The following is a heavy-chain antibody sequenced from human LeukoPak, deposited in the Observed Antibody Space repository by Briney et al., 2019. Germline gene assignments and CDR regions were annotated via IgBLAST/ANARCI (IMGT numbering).Heavy chain of an antibody. CDR2: LSGSGGST. CDR3: AKAWLEQGGMFDY. V-gene: IGHV3-23*01. J-gene: IGHJ4*02. D-gene: IGHD1/OR15-1a*01. CDR1: GFTVSSNY. Sequence: GGSLRLSCAASGFTVSSNYMSWVRQAPGEGLEWVSLLSGSGGSTYYADSVKGRCTISRDNSKNTLYLQMNSLRAEDTAVYYCAKAWLEQGGMFDYWGQGTPVTVSS.